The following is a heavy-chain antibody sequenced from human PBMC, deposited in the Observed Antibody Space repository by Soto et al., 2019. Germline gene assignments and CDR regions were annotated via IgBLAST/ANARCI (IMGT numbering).Heavy chain of an antibody. Sequence: QVQLQESGPGLVQPSQTLSLTCSVSGDPVRSGSYYWTWVRQHPVKGLEWIGYIYHTGSTYYNPSLQSRLIMSIDTSKNQFSLHLYSVTAADTAVYFCAAKLGTTHYFDFWGQGSLVAVSS. CDR3: AAKLGTTHYFDF. V-gene: IGHV4-31*03. D-gene: IGHD7-27*01. CDR2: IYHTGST. CDR1: GDPVRSGSYY. J-gene: IGHJ4*02.